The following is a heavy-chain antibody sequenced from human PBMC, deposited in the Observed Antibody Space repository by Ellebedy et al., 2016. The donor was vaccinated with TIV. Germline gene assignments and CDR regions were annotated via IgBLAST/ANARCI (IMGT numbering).Heavy chain of an antibody. D-gene: IGHD6-13*01. CDR1: GFTFSSYE. V-gene: IGHV3-23*01. CDR2: ITAGGNT. J-gene: IGHJ4*02. Sequence: GESLKISCAASGFTFSSYEMNWVRQAPGKGLEWVSAITAGGNTHYADSVKGRFTISRDNSKTTLYLQMTSLRADDTAVYYCAKTEPYGTTWFGRIFWGQGTLVTVSS. CDR3: AKTEPYGTTWFGRIF.